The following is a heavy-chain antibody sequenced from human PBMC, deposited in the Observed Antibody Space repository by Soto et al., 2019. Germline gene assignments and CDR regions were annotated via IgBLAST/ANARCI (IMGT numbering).Heavy chain of an antibody. CDR2: IRSKGDNYAT. J-gene: IGHJ5*02. Sequence: GSLRLSCVASGFTFSGSDINWVRQASGKGLEWVGRIRSKGDNYATAYAASVKGRFTTSRDDSKNTAYLQMNSLKIEDTAVYFCTRGTTIVVWASFDPWGQGTLVTVSS. D-gene: IGHD3-22*01. CDR3: TRGTTIVVWASFDP. V-gene: IGHV3-73*01. CDR1: GFTFSGSD.